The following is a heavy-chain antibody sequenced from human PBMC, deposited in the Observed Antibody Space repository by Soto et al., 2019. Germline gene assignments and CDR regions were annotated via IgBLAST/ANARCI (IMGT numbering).Heavy chain of an antibody. J-gene: IGHJ4*01. Sequence: PEGSLRLSCAASALILSKACKNWGRQPPGKRQEWVGRIKSRTDGGTSEYGAPAKGRFAISRDDSRNIVYMQMNSLKIEDTGVYYCTTYSYSSEITVRFCYWGHGTLVTVSS. V-gene: IGHV3-15*07. CDR2: IKSRTDGGTS. D-gene: IGHD3-10*01. CDR3: TTYSYSSEITVRFCY. CDR1: ALILSKAC.